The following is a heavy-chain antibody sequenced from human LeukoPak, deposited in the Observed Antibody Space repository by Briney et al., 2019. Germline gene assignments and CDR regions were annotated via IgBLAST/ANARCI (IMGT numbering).Heavy chain of an antibody. CDR2: INPNSGGT. Sequence: VASVKVSCKASGYTFTGYYIHWVRQAPGQGLEWMGWINPNSGGTSYAQKFQGRVTMTRDTSISTAYMELSSLRSDDTAVYYCAREGSGYSYGDNWFDPWGQGTLVTVSS. V-gene: IGHV1-2*02. CDR3: AREGSGYSYGDNWFDP. D-gene: IGHD5-18*01. CDR1: GYTFTGYY. J-gene: IGHJ5*02.